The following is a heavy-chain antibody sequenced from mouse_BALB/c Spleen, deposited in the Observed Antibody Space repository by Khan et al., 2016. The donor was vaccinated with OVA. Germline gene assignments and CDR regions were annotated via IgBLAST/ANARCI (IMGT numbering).Heavy chain of an antibody. CDR2: VNPNTDNI. Sequence: VQLQQPGPDLVKPGASVKLSCKASGYSFTLYYMSWVKQSHGKSLEWIGRVNPNTDNINYNQEFKGKAILTVDKSSNTAYMELRSLTSEDSAVYFCARVYDFFASWGQGTLVTVSA. V-gene: IGHV1-26*01. CDR1: GYSFTLYY. D-gene: IGHD2-14*01. CDR3: ARVYDFFAS. J-gene: IGHJ3*01.